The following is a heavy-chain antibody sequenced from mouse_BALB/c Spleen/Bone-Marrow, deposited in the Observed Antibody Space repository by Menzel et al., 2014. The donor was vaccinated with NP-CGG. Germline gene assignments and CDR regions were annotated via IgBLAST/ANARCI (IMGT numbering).Heavy chain of an antibody. J-gene: IGHJ2*01. D-gene: IGHD3-1*01. CDR3: ARVGFSFDY. CDR2: IYPGDGDT. CDR1: GYAFSTYW. V-gene: IGHV1-80*01. Sequence: QVQLQQSGAELVRPGPSVKISCKASGYAFSTYWMNWVEQRPGQGLEWIGQIYPGDGDTNYNGKFKGKATLTADRSSSTASMQHSSLTSEDSAVYFCARVGFSFDYWGQGTTLTVSS.